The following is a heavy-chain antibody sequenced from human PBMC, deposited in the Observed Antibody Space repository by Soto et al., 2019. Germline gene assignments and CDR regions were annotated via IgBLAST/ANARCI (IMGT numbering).Heavy chain of an antibody. CDR3: AKARRGSSSWSPH. V-gene: IGHV3-30*18. CDR1: GFTFSSYG. CDR2: ISYDGSNK. Sequence: SLRLSCAASGFTFSSYGMHWVRQAPGKGLEWVAVISYDGSNKYYADSVKGRFTISRDNSKNTLYLQMNSLRAEDTAVYYCAKARRGSSSWSPHSGQATLVTVSS. J-gene: IGHJ4*02. D-gene: IGHD6-13*01.